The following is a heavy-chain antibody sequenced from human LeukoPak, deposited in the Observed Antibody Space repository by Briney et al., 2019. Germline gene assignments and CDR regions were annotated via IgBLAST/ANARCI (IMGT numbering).Heavy chain of an antibody. D-gene: IGHD4-23*01. CDR2: INPNSGDT. CDR1: GYTFTSYA. J-gene: IGHJ4*02. V-gene: IGHV1-2*02. CDR3: ARDGYGGNSFDY. Sequence: ASVKVSCKASGYTFTSYAISWVRQAPGQGLEWMGWINPNSGDTNYAQKFQGRVTMTRDTSISTASMELSRLRSDDTAVYFCARDGYGGNSFDYWGQGTLVTVSS.